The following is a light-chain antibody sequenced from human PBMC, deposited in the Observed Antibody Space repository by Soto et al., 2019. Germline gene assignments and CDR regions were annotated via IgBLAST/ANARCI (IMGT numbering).Light chain of an antibody. V-gene: IGKV3-15*01. CDR3: QQYDDWPLT. CDR2: NPS. CDR1: QSVSSN. J-gene: IGKJ4*01. Sequence: EIVMTQSPATLSVSPGERATLPCGASQSVSSNLAWYQQKPGQAPKLLLYNPSTRATGIPARFSGSGSGTEFTLTISSLQSEDFAIYYCQQYDDWPLTFGGGTKVEIK.